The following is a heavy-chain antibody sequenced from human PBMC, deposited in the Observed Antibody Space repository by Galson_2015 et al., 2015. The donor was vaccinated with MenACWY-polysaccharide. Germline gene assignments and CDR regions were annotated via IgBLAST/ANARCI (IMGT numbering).Heavy chain of an antibody. V-gene: IGHV1-18*01. CDR2: ISASNGNT. J-gene: IGHJ4*02. D-gene: IGHD3-22*01. Sequence: QSGAEVKKPGASVKVSCKASGYTFTSYGISWVRQAPGQGLEWMGWISASNGNTNYAQKLQGRVTMTTDTSTSTAYMELRSLRCDDTAVYYCARANYYDSSNPFDYWGQGTLVTVSS. CDR3: ARANYYDSSNPFDY. CDR1: GYTFTSYG.